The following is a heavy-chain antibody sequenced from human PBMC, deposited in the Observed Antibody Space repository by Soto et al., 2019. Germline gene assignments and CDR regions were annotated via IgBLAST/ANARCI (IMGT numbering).Heavy chain of an antibody. D-gene: IGHD5-18*01. J-gene: IGHJ4*02. CDR2: IWYDGSNK. Sequence: GGSLRLSCAASGFTFSSYGMHWVRQAPGKGLEWVAVIWYDGSNKYYADSVKGRFTISRDNSKNTLYLQMNSLRAEDTAVYYCARERYSYGPYFDYWGQGTLVTVSS. CDR1: GFTFSSYG. V-gene: IGHV3-33*01. CDR3: ARERYSYGPYFDY.